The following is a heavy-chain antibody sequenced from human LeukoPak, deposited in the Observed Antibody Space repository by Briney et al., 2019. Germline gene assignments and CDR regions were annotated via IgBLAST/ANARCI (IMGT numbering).Heavy chain of an antibody. D-gene: IGHD2-2*01. Sequence: SETLSLTCTVSGGSISSYYWSWIRQPPGKGLEWIGYTYYSGSTNYNPSLKSRVTISVDTSKNQFSLKLSSVTAADTAVYYCAACSSTSCYSYYYGMDVWGQGTTVTVSS. CDR2: TYYSGST. CDR3: AACSSTSCYSYYYGMDV. CDR1: GGSISSYY. J-gene: IGHJ6*02. V-gene: IGHV4-59*01.